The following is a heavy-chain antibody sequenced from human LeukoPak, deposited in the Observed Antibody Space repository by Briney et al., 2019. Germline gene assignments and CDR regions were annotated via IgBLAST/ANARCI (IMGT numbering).Heavy chain of an antibody. CDR1: GGSISSYH. D-gene: IGHD1-26*01. Sequence: SETLSLTCTVSGGSISSYHWSWIRQPPGKGLECIGYIYYSGSTHYNPSLKSRVTISVDTSKNQFSLKLSSVTAADTAVYYCARGTVGATLDYWGQGTLVTVSS. V-gene: IGHV4-59*08. CDR3: ARGTVGATLDY. J-gene: IGHJ4*02. CDR2: IYYSGST.